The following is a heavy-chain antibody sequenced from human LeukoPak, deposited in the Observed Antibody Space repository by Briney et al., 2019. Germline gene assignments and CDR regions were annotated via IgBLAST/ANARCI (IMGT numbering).Heavy chain of an antibody. CDR1: GFTFSSYA. CDR3: ARDYYYDSSGYYAPLDY. V-gene: IGHV3-30-3*01. Sequence: GRSLRLSCAASGFTFSSYAMHWVRQAPGKGLEWVAVISYDGSNKYYADSVKGRFTISRDNSKNTLYLQMNSLRAEDTAVYYCARDYYYDSSGYYAPLDYWGQGTLVTVSS. J-gene: IGHJ4*02. D-gene: IGHD3-22*01. CDR2: ISYDGSNK.